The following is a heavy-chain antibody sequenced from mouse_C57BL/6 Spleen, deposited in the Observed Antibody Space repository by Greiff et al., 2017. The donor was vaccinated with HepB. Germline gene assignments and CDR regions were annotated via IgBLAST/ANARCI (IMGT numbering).Heavy chain of an antibody. CDR2: ISSGSSTI. CDR1: GFTFSDYG. CDR3: ARSWDRGFYAMDY. J-gene: IGHJ4*01. V-gene: IGHV5-17*01. D-gene: IGHD4-1*01. Sequence: EVKVVESGGGLVKPGGSLKLSCAASGFTFSDYGMHWVRQAPEKGLEWVAYISSGSSTIYYADTVKGRFTISRDNAKNTLFLQMTSLRSEDTAMYYCARSWDRGFYAMDYWGQGTSVTVSS.